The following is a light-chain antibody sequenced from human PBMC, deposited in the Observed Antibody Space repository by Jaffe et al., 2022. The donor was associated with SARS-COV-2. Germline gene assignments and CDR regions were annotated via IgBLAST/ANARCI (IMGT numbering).Light chain of an antibody. CDR1: SSDVGGHNY. V-gene: IGLV2-11*01. J-gene: IGLJ2*01. CDR2: DVS. Sequence: QSALTQPRSVSGSPGQSVTISCTGTSSDVGGHNYVSWYQHHPGKAPKLMIYDVSKWPSGVPDRFSGSKSGNTASLTISGLQAEDEADYYCCSYAGYYTSYVVFGGGTKLTVL. CDR3: CSYAGYYTSYVV.